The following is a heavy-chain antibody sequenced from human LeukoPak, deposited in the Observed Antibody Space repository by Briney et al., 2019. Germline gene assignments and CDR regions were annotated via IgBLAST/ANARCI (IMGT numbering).Heavy chain of an antibody. V-gene: IGHV3-30-3*01. J-gene: IGHJ6*02. CDR1: GFTFSSYA. Sequence: GGSLRLSCAASGFTFSSYAMHWVRQAPGKGLEWVAVISYDGSNKYYADSVKGRFTISRDNSKNTLYLQMNSLRAEDTAVYYCASGGDYETVDGMDVRGQGTTVTVSS. D-gene: IGHD2-21*02. CDR2: ISYDGSNK. CDR3: ASGGDYETVDGMDV.